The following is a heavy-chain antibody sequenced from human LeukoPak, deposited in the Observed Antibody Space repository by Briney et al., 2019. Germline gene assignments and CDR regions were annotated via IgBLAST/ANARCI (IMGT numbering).Heavy chain of an antibody. CDR3: ARDPEVWFGELRGYFDY. Sequence: EGSLRLSCAASGFTFSSSWMHWVRQAPGKGLVWVSRISSDGSSTNYADSVKGRFTISRDNAKNSLYLQMNSLRAEDTAVYYCARDPEVWFGELRGYFDYWGQGTLVTVSS. D-gene: IGHD3-10*01. CDR2: ISSDGSST. CDR1: GFTFSSSW. V-gene: IGHV3-74*01. J-gene: IGHJ4*02.